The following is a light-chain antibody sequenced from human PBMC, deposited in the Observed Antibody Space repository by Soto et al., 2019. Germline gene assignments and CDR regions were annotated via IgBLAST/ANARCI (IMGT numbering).Light chain of an antibody. J-gene: IGLJ2*01. Sequence: SYELTQPTSVSVAPGQTARVTCGGSNIGSKSGHWYQQKPGQAPVLVVYDDSDRPSGIRGRFSGSNSGNTATLTISRVEAGDEADYYCQVWDTSSDHVVFGGGTKLTVL. V-gene: IGLV3-21*02. CDR3: QVWDTSSDHVV. CDR1: NIGSKS. CDR2: DDS.